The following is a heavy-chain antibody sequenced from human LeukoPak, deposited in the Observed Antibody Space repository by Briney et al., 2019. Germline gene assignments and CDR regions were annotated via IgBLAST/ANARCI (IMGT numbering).Heavy chain of an antibody. Sequence: GGSLRLSCAASGFTFRSYEMNWVRQAPGKGLEWASYISSSGNAIYYADSVKGRFTISRDNAKNSLYLHMSSLRAEDTAVYYCSRRGAHDYFDYWGQGTPVTVSS. V-gene: IGHV3-48*03. D-gene: IGHD3-10*01. CDR3: SRRGAHDYFDY. CDR1: GFTFRSYE. CDR2: ISSSGNAI. J-gene: IGHJ4*02.